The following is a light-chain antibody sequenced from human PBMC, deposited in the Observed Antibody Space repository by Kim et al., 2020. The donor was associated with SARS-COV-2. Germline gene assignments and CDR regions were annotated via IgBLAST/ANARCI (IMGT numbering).Light chain of an antibody. CDR1: SSDVGGYNY. CDR3: CSYAGSYTFVV. CDR2: DVS. Sequence: QSALTQPRSVSGSPGQSVTISCTGTSSDVGGYNYVSWYQQHPGKAPKVMIYDVSKRPSGVTDRFSGSKSGNTASLTISGLQAEDEADYYCCSYAGSYTFVVFGGGTQMSVI. V-gene: IGLV2-11*01. J-gene: IGLJ2*01.